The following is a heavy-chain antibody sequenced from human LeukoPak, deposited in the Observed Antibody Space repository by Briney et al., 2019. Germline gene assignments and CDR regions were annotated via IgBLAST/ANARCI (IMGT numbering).Heavy chain of an antibody. D-gene: IGHD4-23*01. CDR3: ARVRATPYYYYYYMDV. Sequence: SETLSLTCTVSGGSISSYYWSWIRQPPGKGLEWIGYIYYSGSTNYNPSLKSRVTMSVDTSKNQFSLKLSSVTAADTAVYYCARVRATPYYYYYYMDVWGKGTTVTVSS. V-gene: IGHV4-59*12. J-gene: IGHJ6*03. CDR2: IYYSGST. CDR1: GGSISSYY.